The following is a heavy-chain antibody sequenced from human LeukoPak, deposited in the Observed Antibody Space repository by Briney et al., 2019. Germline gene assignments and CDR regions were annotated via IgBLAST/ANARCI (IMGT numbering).Heavy chain of an antibody. J-gene: IGHJ6*02. CDR1: GFTFSSYA. CDR2: ISGSGSTI. V-gene: IGHV3-48*03. D-gene: IGHD2-2*01. CDR3: ARGRYCSSTSCETYYYYGMDV. Sequence: GGSLRLSCAASGFTFSSYAMSWVRQAPGKGLEWVSGISGSGSTIYYADSVKGRFTISRDNAKNSLYLQMNSLRAEDTAVYYCARGRYCSSTSCETYYYYGMDVWGQGTTVTVSS.